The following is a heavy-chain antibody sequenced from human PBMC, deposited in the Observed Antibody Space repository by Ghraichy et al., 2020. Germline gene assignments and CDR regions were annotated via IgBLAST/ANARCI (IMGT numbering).Heavy chain of an antibody. D-gene: IGHD4-17*01. Sequence: GGSLRLSCAASGFTFSSYAMSWVRQAPGKGLEWVSAISGSGGSTYYADSVKGRFTISRDNSKNTLYLQMNSLRAEDTAVYYCAKDTRPRGDYVPLFDYWGQGTLVTVSS. V-gene: IGHV3-23*01. CDR1: GFTFSSYA. CDR3: AKDTRPRGDYVPLFDY. CDR2: ISGSGGST. J-gene: IGHJ4*02.